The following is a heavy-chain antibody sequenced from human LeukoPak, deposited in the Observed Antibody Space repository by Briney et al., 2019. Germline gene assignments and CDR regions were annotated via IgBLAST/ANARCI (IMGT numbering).Heavy chain of an antibody. CDR1: GFSCDDYG. V-gene: IGHV3-20*04. CDR2: INWNGDST. CDR3: ARDLRVVITGSFDS. J-gene: IGHJ4*02. Sequence: PGGSLRLSCAASGFSCDDYGLTWVRQAPGKGLEWVSGINWNGDSTDYADSVKGRFTISRDNAKNSLYLQMNSLRAEDTALYYCARDLRVVITGSFDSWGQGTLVTVSS. D-gene: IGHD3-22*01.